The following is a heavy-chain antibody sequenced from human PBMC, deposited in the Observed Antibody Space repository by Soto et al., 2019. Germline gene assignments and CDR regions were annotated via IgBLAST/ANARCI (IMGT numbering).Heavy chain of an antibody. D-gene: IGHD6-13*01. Sequence: QVQLVESGGGVVQPGRSLRLSCAASGFTFSSYGMHWVRQAPGKGLEWVAVIWYDGSNKYYADSVKGRFTISRDNSKNTLYLQMNSLRAEDTAVYYCAREIGIAAAGTDYYGMDVWGQGTTVTVSS. CDR3: AREIGIAAAGTDYYGMDV. J-gene: IGHJ6*02. CDR2: IWYDGSNK. V-gene: IGHV3-33*01. CDR1: GFTFSSYG.